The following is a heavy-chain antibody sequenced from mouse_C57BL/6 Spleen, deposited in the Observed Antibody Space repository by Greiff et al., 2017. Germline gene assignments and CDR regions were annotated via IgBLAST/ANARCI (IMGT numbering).Heavy chain of an antibody. CDR2: ISSGSSTI. D-gene: IGHD1-1*01. J-gene: IGHJ3*01. Sequence: EVKLVESGGGLVKPGGSLKLSCAASGFTFSDYGMHWVRQAPEKGLEWVAYISSGSSTIYYADTVKGRFTISRDNANNTLCLQMTSLRSEDTAMYDCARDYYGSSAFAYWGQGTLVTVSA. CDR1: GFTFSDYG. V-gene: IGHV5-17*01. CDR3: ARDYYGSSAFAY.